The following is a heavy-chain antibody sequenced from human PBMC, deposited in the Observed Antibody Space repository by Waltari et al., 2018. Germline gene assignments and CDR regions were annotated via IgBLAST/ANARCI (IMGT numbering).Heavy chain of an antibody. V-gene: IGHV5-51*01. CDR2: IYPGDSDT. Sequence: EVQLVQSGAEVKKPGESLKMSCKGSGYSFTSYWIGWVRQMPGKGLEWMGIIYPGDSDTGYSPSFQGQVTISADKSIGTAYLQWSSLKASDTAMYYCTRRAYCGDDCYPRDAFDIWGQGTMVTVSS. CDR1: GYSFTSYW. J-gene: IGHJ3*02. CDR3: TRRAYCGDDCYPRDAFDI. D-gene: IGHD2-21*02.